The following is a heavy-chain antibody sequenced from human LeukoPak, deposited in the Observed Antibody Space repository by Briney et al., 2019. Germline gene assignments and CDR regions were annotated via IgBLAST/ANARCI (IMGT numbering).Heavy chain of an antibody. CDR2: FDPEDGEDGET. D-gene: IGHD3-9*01. CDR3: AMTDRYAGRPFDY. Sequence: ASVKVSCKVSGSSLIEVAMHWVRQAPGKGLEWVGSFDPEDGEDGETHYAQKFQGRVTMTEDASTDTAYMELTSLSSEDTALYYCAMTDRYAGRPFDYWGQGTLVTFSS. J-gene: IGHJ4*02. CDR1: GSSLIEVA. V-gene: IGHV1-24*01.